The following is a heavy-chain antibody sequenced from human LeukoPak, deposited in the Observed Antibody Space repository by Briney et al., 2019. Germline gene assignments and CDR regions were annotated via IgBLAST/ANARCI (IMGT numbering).Heavy chain of an antibody. Sequence: GGSLRLSCAASGFTFSGYGMSWVRQAPGKGLEWVSVISGSGGSTYYADSVKGRFTISRDNAKNSLYLQMNSLRAEDTAVYYCATSAGDGYNFDYWGQGTLVTVSS. CDR1: GFTFSGYG. CDR2: ISGSGGST. D-gene: IGHD5-24*01. V-gene: IGHV3-23*01. CDR3: ATSAGDGYNFDY. J-gene: IGHJ4*02.